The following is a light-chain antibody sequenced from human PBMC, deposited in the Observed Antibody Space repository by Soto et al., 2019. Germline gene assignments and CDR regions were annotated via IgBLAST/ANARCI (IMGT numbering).Light chain of an antibody. V-gene: IGKV3-20*01. CDR2: GAS. J-gene: IGKJ5*01. Sequence: EIVFTQSPCTLSLSPSERSTLSCGASQSVSSSYLAWYQQKPGQAPRLLIYGASSRATGIPDRFSGSGSGTDFTLTISRLEPEDFATYYCQQSYSTPPTFGQGTRLEIK. CDR3: QQSYSTPPT. CDR1: QSVSSSY.